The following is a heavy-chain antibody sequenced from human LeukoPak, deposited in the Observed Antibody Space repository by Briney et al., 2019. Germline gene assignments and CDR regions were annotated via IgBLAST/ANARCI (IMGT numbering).Heavy chain of an antibody. Sequence: GGSLRLSCAASGFTFSNFGMHWARQAPGKGLEWVAVIWYDGSNKYYADSVKGRFTISRDNSKNTLYLQMNSLRAEDTAVYYCARWYSSDGVWWGQGTLVTVSS. D-gene: IGHD6-19*01. CDR3: ARWYSSDGVW. J-gene: IGHJ4*02. V-gene: IGHV3-33*01. CDR1: GFTFSNFG. CDR2: IWYDGSNK.